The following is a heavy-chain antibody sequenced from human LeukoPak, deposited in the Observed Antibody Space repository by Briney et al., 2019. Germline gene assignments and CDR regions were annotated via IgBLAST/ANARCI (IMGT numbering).Heavy chain of an antibody. D-gene: IGHD3-10*01. CDR2: INPNSGGT. CDR3: ARDSGEVPDY. V-gene: IGHV1-2*02. Sequence: ASVKVSCKASGYTFTGYYMHWVRQAPGQGLEWMGWINPNSGGTKYAQNFQGRVTMTRDTSISTAYMELDRLRFDDTAVYYCARDSGEVPDYWGQGTLVTVSS. CDR1: GYTFTGYY. J-gene: IGHJ4*02.